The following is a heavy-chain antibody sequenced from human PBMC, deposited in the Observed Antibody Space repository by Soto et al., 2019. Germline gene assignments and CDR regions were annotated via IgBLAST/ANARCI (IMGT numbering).Heavy chain of an antibody. CDR1: GGSISSGGYY. V-gene: IGHV4-31*03. D-gene: IGHD3-10*01. CDR2: IYYSGST. Sequence: PSETLSLTCTVSGGSISSGGYYWSWIRQHPGKGLEWIGYIYYSGSTYYNPSLKSRVTISVDTSKNQFSLKLSSVTAADTAVYYCARVTYYYGSESDYWGQGTLVTVSS. J-gene: IGHJ4*02. CDR3: ARVTYYYGSESDY.